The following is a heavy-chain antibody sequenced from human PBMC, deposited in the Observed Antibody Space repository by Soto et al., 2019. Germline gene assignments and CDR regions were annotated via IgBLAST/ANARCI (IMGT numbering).Heavy chain of an antibody. Sequence: SETLSLTCTVPGGSISSSYWSWTRQPPGKGLEWIGYIYYSGSTNYNPSLKSRVTISVDTSKNQFSLKLSSVTAADTAVYYCARGITSGYYYYSSGYYQFDYWGQGTLVTVSS. D-gene: IGHD3-22*01. V-gene: IGHV4-59*01. CDR3: ARGITSGYYYYSSGYYQFDY. J-gene: IGHJ4*02. CDR1: GGSISSSY. CDR2: IYYSGST.